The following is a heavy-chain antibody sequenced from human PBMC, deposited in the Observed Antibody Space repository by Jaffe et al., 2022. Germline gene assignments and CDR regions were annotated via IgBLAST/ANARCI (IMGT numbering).Heavy chain of an antibody. CDR1: GYTFTSYG. J-gene: IGHJ4*02. CDR2: ISAYNGNT. CDR3: ARDLRLQGFGDPRYNWNGGGY. Sequence: QVQLVQSGAEVKKPGASVKVSCKASGYTFTSYGISWVRQAPGQGLEWMGWISAYNGNTNYAQKLQGRVTMTTDTSTSTAYMELRSLRSDDTAVYYCARDLRLQGFGDPRYNWNGGGYWGQGTLVTVSS. V-gene: IGHV1-18*01. D-gene: IGHD1-20*01.